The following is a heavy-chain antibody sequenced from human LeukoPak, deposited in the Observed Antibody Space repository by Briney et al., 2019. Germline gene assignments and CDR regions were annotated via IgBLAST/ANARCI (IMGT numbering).Heavy chain of an antibody. D-gene: IGHD1-26*01. Sequence: PSETLSLTCTVSGDSISSSYWSWIRQPPGKRLEWVGYVHYTGKTNYNPSLKSRVTISVDTSKNQFSLKLSSVTAADTAVYYCAREYGGGANYYYYYGMDVWGQGTTVTVSS. CDR3: AREYGGGANYYYYYGMDV. V-gene: IGHV4-59*01. CDR1: GDSISSSY. CDR2: VHYTGKT. J-gene: IGHJ6*02.